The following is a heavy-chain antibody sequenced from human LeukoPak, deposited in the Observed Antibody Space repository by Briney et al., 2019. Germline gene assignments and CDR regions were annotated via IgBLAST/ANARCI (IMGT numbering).Heavy chain of an antibody. D-gene: IGHD3-22*01. Sequence: GGSLRLSCAASGFTFDDYTMHWVRQAPGKGLEWVSLISWDGGSTYYADSVKGRFTISRDNSKNSLYLQMNSLRTEDTALYYCAKGRLDYYDSSGFDYWGQGTLVTVSS. CDR2: ISWDGGST. J-gene: IGHJ4*02. CDR3: AKGRLDYYDSSGFDY. V-gene: IGHV3-43*01. CDR1: GFTFDDYT.